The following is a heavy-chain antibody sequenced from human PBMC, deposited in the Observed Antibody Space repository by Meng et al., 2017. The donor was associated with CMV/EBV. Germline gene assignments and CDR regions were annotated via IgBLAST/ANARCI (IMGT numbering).Heavy chain of an antibody. CDR3: AREGYCSSTSCYISRDYYYYGMDV. V-gene: IGHV1-69*10. D-gene: IGHD2-2*02. Sequence: SVQISCKASAGTFISYAISWVRQAPGQGLEWMGGIIPILGIANYAQKFQGRVTITADKSTSTAYMELSSLRSEDTAVYYCAREGYCSSTSCYISRDYYYYGMDVWGQGTTVTVSS. J-gene: IGHJ6*02. CDR1: AGTFISYA. CDR2: IIPILGIA.